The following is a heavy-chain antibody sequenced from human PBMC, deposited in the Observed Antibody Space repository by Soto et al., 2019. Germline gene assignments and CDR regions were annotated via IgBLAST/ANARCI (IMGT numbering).Heavy chain of an antibody. Sequence: EVQLLESGGGLVQPGGSLRLSCAASGFTFSSYAMSWVRQAPGKGLEWVSTISGNSGSTYYTDSVKGRFTISRDNSKNTLYLEMNSLRAEDTAVYYCAKVIVVIAAAGDYFDYWGQGTLVTVSS. CDR2: ISGNSGST. D-gene: IGHD2-15*01. CDR1: GFTFSSYA. CDR3: AKVIVVIAAAGDYFDY. V-gene: IGHV3-23*01. J-gene: IGHJ4*02.